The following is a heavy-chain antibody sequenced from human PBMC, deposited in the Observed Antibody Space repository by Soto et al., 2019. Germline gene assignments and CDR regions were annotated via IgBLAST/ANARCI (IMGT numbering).Heavy chain of an antibody. CDR2: IIPIFGTA. D-gene: IGHD4-17*01. Sequence: SVNVSCKASGGTFSSYAISWVRQAPGQGLEWMGGIIPIFGTANYAQKFQGRVTITADKSTSTAYMELSSLRSEDTAVYYCARACSGRTTVVKGAFEIWGQGKMVTV. V-gene: IGHV1-69*06. J-gene: IGHJ3*02. CDR1: GGTFSSYA. CDR3: ARACSGRTTVVKGAFEI.